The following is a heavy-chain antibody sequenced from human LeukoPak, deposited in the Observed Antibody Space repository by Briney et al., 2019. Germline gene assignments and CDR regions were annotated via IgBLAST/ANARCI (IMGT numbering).Heavy chain of an antibody. CDR1: GFTFSSYG. D-gene: IGHD2-15*01. Sequence: GRSLRLSCAASGFTFSSYGMHWVRQAPGEGLEWVAVISYDGSNKYYADSVKGRFTISRDNSKNTLYLQMNSLRAEDTAVYYCKVAAIDFDYWGQGTLVTVSS. CDR3: KVAAIDFDY. CDR2: ISYDGSNK. V-gene: IGHV3-30*03. J-gene: IGHJ4*02.